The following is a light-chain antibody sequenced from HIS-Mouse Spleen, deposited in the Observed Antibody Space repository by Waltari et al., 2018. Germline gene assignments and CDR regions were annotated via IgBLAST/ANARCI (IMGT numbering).Light chain of an antibody. CDR1: ALPKKY. CDR3: YSTDSSGNHRV. J-gene: IGLJ2*01. Sequence: SYELTQPPSVSVSPGQQARITCSGDALPKKYAYWYQQKSGQSPVLVIYEDSKRPSGIPERFSGSSSGTMATLTISGAKVEDEADYYCYSTDSSGNHRVFGGGTKLTVL. CDR2: EDS. V-gene: IGLV3-10*01.